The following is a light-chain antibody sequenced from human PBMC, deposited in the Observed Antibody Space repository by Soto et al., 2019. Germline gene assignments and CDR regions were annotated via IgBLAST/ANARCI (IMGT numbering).Light chain of an antibody. Sequence: QSVLTQPPSVSGAPGQRVTISCTGSSSNIGAGYDAHWYQRLPGTAPKVLIYNNNNRPSGVPDRFSGSKSGTSASLAITGLQAEDEADYYCQSYDSSLSGSYVFGTGTKLTVL. CDR1: SSNIGAGYD. CDR2: NNN. CDR3: QSYDSSLSGSYV. J-gene: IGLJ1*01. V-gene: IGLV1-40*01.